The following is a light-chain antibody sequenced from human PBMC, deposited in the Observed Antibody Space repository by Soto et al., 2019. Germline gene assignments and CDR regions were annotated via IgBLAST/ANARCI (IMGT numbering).Light chain of an antibody. J-gene: IGKJ1*01. CDR2: AAS. Sequence: DLQMTQFPSSLSASVGDRVTITCRASQDIRTFLAWYQQRPGKVPKLLIYAASTLQSGVPSRFSGSGSGTDLTLIISSLQPEDVATYYCQKYNIAPWTFGHGTRVEI. V-gene: IGKV1-27*01. CDR3: QKYNIAPWT. CDR1: QDIRTF.